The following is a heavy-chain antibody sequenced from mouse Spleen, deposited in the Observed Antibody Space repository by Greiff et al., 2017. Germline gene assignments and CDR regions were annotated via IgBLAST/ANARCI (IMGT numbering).Heavy chain of an antibody. J-gene: IGHJ1*01. D-gene: IGHD4-1*01. V-gene: IGHV1-22*01. CDR1: GYTFTDYN. CDR2: INPNNGGT. CDR3: ARNWDWYFDV. Sequence: VQLQQSGHELVKPGASVKMSCKASGYTFTDYNMHWVKQSHGKSLEWIGYINPNNGGTSYTQKFKGKATLTVNKSSSTAYMELRSLTSEDSAVYYCARNWDWYFDVWGAGTTVTVSS.